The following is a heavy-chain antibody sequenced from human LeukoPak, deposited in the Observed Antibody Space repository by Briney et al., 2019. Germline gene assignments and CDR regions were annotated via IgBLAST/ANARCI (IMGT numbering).Heavy chain of an antibody. D-gene: IGHD1-26*01. V-gene: IGHV3-30*02. Sequence: PGGSLRLSCAASGFTFSSYVMHWVRQAPGKGLEWVAFIRYDGSNEYYADSVKGRFTISRDNSKNTLYLQMSSLRAEDTAVYYCAIREWERDYWGQGTLVTVSS. CDR3: AIREWERDY. CDR2: IRYDGSNE. J-gene: IGHJ4*02. CDR1: GFTFSSYV.